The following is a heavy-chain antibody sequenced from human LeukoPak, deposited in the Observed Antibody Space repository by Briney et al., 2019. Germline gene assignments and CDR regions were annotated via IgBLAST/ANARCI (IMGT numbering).Heavy chain of an antibody. D-gene: IGHD3-9*01. CDR1: GFTFSSSW. J-gene: IGHJ4*02. V-gene: IGHV3-7*01. CDR3: ARGKGYDILTGYYKGGDY. Sequence: PGGSLRLSCAASGFTFSSSWMSWVRQAPGKGLEWVANIKQDGSEKKYVDSVKGRFTISRDNADNSLYLQMNSLRAEDTAVYYCARGKGYDILTGYYKGGDYWGQGTLVTVSS. CDR2: IKQDGSEK.